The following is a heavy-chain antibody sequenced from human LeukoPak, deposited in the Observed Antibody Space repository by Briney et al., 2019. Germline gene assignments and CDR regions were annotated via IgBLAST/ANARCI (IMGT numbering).Heavy chain of an antibody. V-gene: IGHV4-34*01. CDR1: GGSFSGYY. D-gene: IGHD6-25*01. Sequence: SETLSLTCAVYGGSFSGYYWSWIRHPPGKGLEWNGEINQIGSTNYNPSLKSRVTISVDTSKTQFPLKLSSVTAAYTAEYYCACSAKYAYYYSMDVWGKGTTVTVSS. CDR2: INQIGST. CDR3: ACSAKYAYYYSMDV. J-gene: IGHJ6*03.